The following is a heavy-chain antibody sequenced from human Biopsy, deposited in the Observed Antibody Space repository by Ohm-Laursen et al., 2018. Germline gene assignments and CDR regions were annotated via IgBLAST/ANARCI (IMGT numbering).Heavy chain of an antibody. CDR1: GGSISDSTYH. J-gene: IGHJ4*02. Sequence: GTLSLTCTVSGGSISDSTYHWGWIRQSPGKGLEWIGNIYYSGNTDYSPTLKSRVTISVDTSNNQFSLKLRSVTAADTAVYYCARQVDFWSGYVDYWGQGTLVTVSS. CDR3: ARQVDFWSGYVDY. V-gene: IGHV4-39*01. CDR2: IYYSGNT. D-gene: IGHD3-3*01.